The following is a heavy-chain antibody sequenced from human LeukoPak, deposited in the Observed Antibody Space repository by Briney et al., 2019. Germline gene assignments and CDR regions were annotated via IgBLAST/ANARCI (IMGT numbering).Heavy chain of an antibody. CDR1: GFTFSSYA. CDR2: ISGSGGST. Sequence: GGSLRFSCAVPGFTFSSYAMSWVRQAPGKGLECVSGISGSGGSTYYADSAQGRFTISRDNSKKTLYLQMNSLRVEDTAVYYCAKDSRYSTQRAFDIWGQGTRVTVSS. J-gene: IGHJ3*02. D-gene: IGHD2-15*01. CDR3: AKDSRYSTQRAFDI. V-gene: IGHV3-23*01.